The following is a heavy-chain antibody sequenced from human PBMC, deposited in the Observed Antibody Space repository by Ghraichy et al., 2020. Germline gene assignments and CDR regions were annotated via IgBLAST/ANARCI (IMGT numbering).Heavy chain of an antibody. Sequence: SETLSLTCAVYGGSFSGYYWSWIRQPPGKGLEWIGEINHSGSTNYNPSLKSRVTISVDTSKNQFSLKLSSVTAADTAVYYCARTSGYCSGGSCSLNYWGQGTLVTVSS. CDR2: INHSGST. D-gene: IGHD2-15*01. CDR3: ARTSGYCSGGSCSLNY. V-gene: IGHV4-34*01. J-gene: IGHJ4*02. CDR1: GGSFSGYY.